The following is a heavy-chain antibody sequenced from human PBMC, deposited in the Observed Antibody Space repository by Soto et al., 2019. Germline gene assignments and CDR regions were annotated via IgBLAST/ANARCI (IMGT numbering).Heavy chain of an antibody. CDR2: IFYTGSA. CDR1: GGSISSSGHF. V-gene: IGHV4-39*01. J-gene: IGHJ6*03. D-gene: IGHD5-12*01. Sequence: QLQLQESGPGLVKPSETLSLTCTVSGGSISSSGHFWGWIRQPPGKGLEWIGTIFYTGSAYYNPSLQRRVAISVDTTKNQFTMKLTAVTAADTVGYYCSRIVNTTPYFPYNMHVWGKGTTGTVSS. CDR3: SRIVNTTPYFPYNMHV.